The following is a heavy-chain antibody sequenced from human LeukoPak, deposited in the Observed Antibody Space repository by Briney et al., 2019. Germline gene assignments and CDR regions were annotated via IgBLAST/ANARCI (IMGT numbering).Heavy chain of an antibody. CDR2: ISRDSRSI. CDR1: GFXFSDYY. V-gene: IGHV3-11*06. CDR3: VRNLAGNTKGDAFDI. Sequence: GGSLRLSCGASGFXFSDYYMNWIRQAPGKGLEWVSYISRDSRSIKYADSVKGRFSISRDNTKNSLSLQMNSLRAEDTALYYCVRNLAGNTKGDAFDIWGQGTLVTVSS. D-gene: IGHD3-3*01. J-gene: IGHJ3*02.